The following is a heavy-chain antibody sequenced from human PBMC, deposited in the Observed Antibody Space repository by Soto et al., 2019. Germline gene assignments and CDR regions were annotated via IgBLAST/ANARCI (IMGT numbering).Heavy chain of an antibody. Sequence: ASVKVSCKASGYTFTSYYMHWVRQAPGRGLEWMGIINPSGGSTSYAQKFQGRVTMTRDTSTSTVYMELSSLRSEDTAVYYCARALTIVVVPAAIRNYYYYGMDVWGQGTTVTVSS. CDR1: GYTFTSYY. J-gene: IGHJ6*02. CDR2: INPSGGST. D-gene: IGHD2-2*02. V-gene: IGHV1-46*01. CDR3: ARALTIVVVPAAIRNYYYYGMDV.